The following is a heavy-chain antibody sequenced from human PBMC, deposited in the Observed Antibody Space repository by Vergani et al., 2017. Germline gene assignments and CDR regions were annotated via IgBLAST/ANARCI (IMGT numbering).Heavy chain of an antibody. CDR2: IYYSGST. CDR1: GSSISSHY. CDR3: ARGRGYSSGWYVY. Sequence: QVQLQESGPGLVTPSETLSLTCTVSGSSISSHYWSWIRQPPGKGLEWVGYIYYSGSTNYNPSLKSRVTLSVDTSKNQFSLKLSSVTAADTAVYYCARGRGYSSGWYVYWGQGTLVTVSS. D-gene: IGHD6-19*01. J-gene: IGHJ4*02. V-gene: IGHV4-59*11.